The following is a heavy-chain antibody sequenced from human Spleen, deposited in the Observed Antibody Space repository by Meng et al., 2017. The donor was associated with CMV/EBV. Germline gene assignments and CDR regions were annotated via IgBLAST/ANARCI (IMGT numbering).Heavy chain of an antibody. Sequence: SGFTFSSYSMNWVRHAPGRGLEWVSLISSTTSYIYYADSVMGRFTISRDNAKNSLYLQMNSLRADDTAVYYCVRVEGVAAAGWFDSWGLGTLVTVSS. V-gene: IGHV3-21*01. CDR2: ISSTTSYI. D-gene: IGHD6-13*01. J-gene: IGHJ5*01. CDR3: VRVEGVAAAGWFDS. CDR1: GFTFSSYS.